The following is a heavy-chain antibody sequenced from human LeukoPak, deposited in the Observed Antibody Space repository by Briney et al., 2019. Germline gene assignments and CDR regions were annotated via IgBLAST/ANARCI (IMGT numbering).Heavy chain of an antibody. CDR2: IKPDGSEE. D-gene: IGHD6-13*01. J-gene: IGHJ4*02. CDR1: AFTFSSYW. V-gene: IGHV3-7*04. Sequence: GGSLRLSCAASAFTFSSYWMTWVRQAPGRGLEWVANIKPDGSEEQYVDSVKGRFTISGDNAKNSLYLQMNSLRAEDTAVYYCARWGYSNNWLYIDYWGQGTLGTVSS. CDR3: ARWGYSNNWLYIDY.